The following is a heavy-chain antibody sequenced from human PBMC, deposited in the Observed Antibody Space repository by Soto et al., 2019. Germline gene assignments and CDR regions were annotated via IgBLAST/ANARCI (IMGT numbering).Heavy chain of an antibody. Sequence: SETLSLTCTVSGGSISSYYWSWIRQPPGKGLEWIGYIYYSGSTNYNPSLKSRVTISVDTSKNQFSLKLSSVTAADTAVYYCARSPTYSGYDHYYYYYYMDVWGKGTTVTVSS. J-gene: IGHJ6*03. D-gene: IGHD5-12*01. CDR3: ARSPTYSGYDHYYYYYYMDV. CDR2: IYYSGST. CDR1: GGSISSYY. V-gene: IGHV4-59*08.